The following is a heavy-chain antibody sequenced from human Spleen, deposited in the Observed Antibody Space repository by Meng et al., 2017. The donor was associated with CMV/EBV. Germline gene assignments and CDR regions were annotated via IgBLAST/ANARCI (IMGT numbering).Heavy chain of an antibody. D-gene: IGHD2-21*02. Sequence: GGSLRLFCEASGFRFSDYYMSWFRQAPGKGLEWLSYISRSGRLIHYADSVKGRFTISRDNAKTSVYLQMNSLRAEDTALYYCARDGGDTTSDYFFYYYGMDVWGQGTSVTVSS. V-gene: IGHV3-11*04. J-gene: IGHJ6*02. CDR2: ISRSGRLI. CDR1: GFRFSDYY. CDR3: ARDGGDTTSDYFFYYYGMDV.